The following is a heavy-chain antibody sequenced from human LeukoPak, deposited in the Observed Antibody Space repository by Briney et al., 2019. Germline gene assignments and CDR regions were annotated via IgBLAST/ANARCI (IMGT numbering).Heavy chain of an antibody. CDR3: ARAGGIAVAGSS. V-gene: IGHV4-34*01. J-gene: IGHJ4*02. CDR1: GGSFSGYY. D-gene: IGHD6-19*01. Sequence: SETLSLTCAVYGGSFSGYYWSWIRQPPGKGLEWSGEINHSGSTNYNPSLKSRVTISVDTSKNQFSLKLSSVTAADTAVYYCARAGGIAVAGSSWGQGTLVTVSS. CDR2: INHSGST.